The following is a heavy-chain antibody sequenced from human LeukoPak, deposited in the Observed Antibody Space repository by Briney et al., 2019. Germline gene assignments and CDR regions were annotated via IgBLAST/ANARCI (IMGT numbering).Heavy chain of an antibody. V-gene: IGHV3-23*01. CDR3: AKGHRSSSSFFDS. CDR1: SGFA. D-gene: IGHD6-19*01. Sequence: GESLRLSCAAFSGFAMSWFRQAPGKGLEWVSAINGRGDDTYYPDSVKGRFTISRDNSNNTLYLQMNSLRAEDTAVYYCAKGHRSSSSFFDSWGQGILVTVSS. CDR2: INGRGDDT. J-gene: IGHJ4*02.